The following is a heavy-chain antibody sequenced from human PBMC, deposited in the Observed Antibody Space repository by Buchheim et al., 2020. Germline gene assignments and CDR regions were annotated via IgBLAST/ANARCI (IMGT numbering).Heavy chain of an antibody. Sequence: EVQLVESGGGLVQPGGSLRLSCAASGFTFSSYAMSWVRQAPGKGLEWVSAISGSGGSTYYADSVKGRFTISRDNSKNTLHLQMNSLRAEDTAVYYCAKDQSGLIGYYDSSGFFDYWGQGTL. CDR1: GFTFSSYA. V-gene: IGHV3-23*04. CDR3: AKDQSGLIGYYDSSGFFDY. CDR2: ISGSGGST. J-gene: IGHJ4*02. D-gene: IGHD3-22*01.